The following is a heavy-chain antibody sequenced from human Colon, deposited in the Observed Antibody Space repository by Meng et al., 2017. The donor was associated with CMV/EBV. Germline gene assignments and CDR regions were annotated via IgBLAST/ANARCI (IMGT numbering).Heavy chain of an antibody. J-gene: IGHJ2*01. D-gene: IGHD6-6*01. V-gene: IGHV3-7*01. CDR1: GFTFSRDW. Sequence: GESLKISCEGSGFTFSRDWMIWVRQAPGKGLEWVAAIKEGGSEIYYLDSVKGRFTISRDNAKNSLFLQMNSLRVEDTAVYYCSSGQGWHFDLWGRGTLVTVSS. CDR3: SSGQGWHFDL. CDR2: IKEGGSEI.